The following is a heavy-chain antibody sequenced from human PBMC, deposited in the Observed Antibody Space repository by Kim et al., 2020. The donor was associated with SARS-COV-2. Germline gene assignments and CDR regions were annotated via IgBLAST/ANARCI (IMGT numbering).Heavy chain of an antibody. V-gene: IGHV3-30*18. CDR1: GFTFSTYA. CDR3: AKDQAHYDILTGLGY. CDR2: ISYDGSKT. Sequence: GGSLRLSCATFGFTFSTYAMHWVRQAPGKGLEYVALISYDGSKTYYGDSVKGRFTISRDNSKNTLSLQMNSLRAEDTAVYYCAKDQAHYDILTGLGYWGQGTLVAVSS. D-gene: IGHD3-9*01. J-gene: IGHJ4*02.